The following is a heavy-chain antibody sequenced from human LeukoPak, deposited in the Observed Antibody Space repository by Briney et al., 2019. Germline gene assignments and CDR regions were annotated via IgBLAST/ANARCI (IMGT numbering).Heavy chain of an antibody. V-gene: IGHV4-4*07. Sequence: SETLSLTCAVSGGSLSNYYWNWIRQPAGKGLEWIGRIYPSGDSQYSPSFRSRATISLDTRHQFSLKLSSVTAADTAVYFCARGYDRNGYQSRGFDYWGQGALVNVSS. CDR3: ARGYDRNGYQSRGFDY. D-gene: IGHD3-22*01. J-gene: IGHJ4*02. CDR1: GGSLSNYY. CDR2: IYPSGDS.